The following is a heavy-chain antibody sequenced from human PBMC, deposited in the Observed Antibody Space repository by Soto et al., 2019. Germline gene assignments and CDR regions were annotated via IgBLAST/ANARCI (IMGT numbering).Heavy chain of an antibody. CDR1: GGSVSSGSYY. D-gene: IGHD3-22*01. CDR2: IYYSGST. CDR3: ALADYDSSGYYYGVGAFDI. J-gene: IGHJ3*02. V-gene: IGHV4-61*01. Sequence: SETLSLTCTVSGGSVSSGSYYWSWIRQPPGKGLEWIGYIYYSGSTNYNPSLKSRVTISVDTSKNQFSLKLSSVTAADTAVYYCALADYDSSGYYYGVGAFDIWGQGTMVTVSS.